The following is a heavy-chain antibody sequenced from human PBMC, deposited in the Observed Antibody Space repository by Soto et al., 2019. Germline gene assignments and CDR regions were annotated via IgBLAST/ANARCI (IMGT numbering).Heavy chain of an antibody. D-gene: IGHD2-2*01. CDR1: GGTFSSYT. Sequence: ASVKVSCKASGGTFSSYTISWVRQMPGKGLEWMGIIYPGDSDTRCSPSFQGQVTISADKSISTAYLQWSSLKASDTAMYYCARLAYCSSTSCYVGGYYYYYMDVWGKGTTVTVSS. CDR2: IYPGDSDT. V-gene: IGHV5-51*01. CDR3: ARLAYCSSTSCYVGGYYYYYMDV. J-gene: IGHJ6*03.